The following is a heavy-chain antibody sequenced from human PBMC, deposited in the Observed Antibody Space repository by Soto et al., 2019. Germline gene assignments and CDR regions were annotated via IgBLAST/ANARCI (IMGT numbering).Heavy chain of an antibody. Sequence: GGSLRLSCAVSGFTFSSYWMSWVRQAPGRGLEWVANIKQDGSEKYYVDSVKGRVTISRDNAKNSLYLQMNSLRAEDTAVYYCARIAVAGPPPFDYWGQGTLVTVSS. V-gene: IGHV3-7*01. D-gene: IGHD6-19*01. CDR2: IKQDGSEK. J-gene: IGHJ4*02. CDR3: ARIAVAGPPPFDY. CDR1: GFTFSSYW.